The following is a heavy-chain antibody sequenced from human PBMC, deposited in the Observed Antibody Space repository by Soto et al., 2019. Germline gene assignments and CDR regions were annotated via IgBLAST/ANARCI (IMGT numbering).Heavy chain of an antibody. Sequence: QERLVQSGAEVMKPGSSVKVSCKVTGGTSTRYAINWVRQAPGQGLEWMGGIVPMFGTSKYAQKFQGRVTITADTSTNIAYMELRSLRSADTAVYYCNRGSEYDFWSGYLWGQGTLVSVSS. CDR3: NRGSEYDFWSGYL. V-gene: IGHV1-69*06. CDR1: GGTSTRYA. J-gene: IGHJ4*02. D-gene: IGHD3-3*01. CDR2: IVPMFGTS.